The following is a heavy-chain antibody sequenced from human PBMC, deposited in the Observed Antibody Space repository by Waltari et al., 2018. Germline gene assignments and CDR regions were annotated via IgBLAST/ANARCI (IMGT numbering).Heavy chain of an antibody. CDR1: GGSISSGGYY. Sequence: QVQLQESGPGLVKPSQTLSLTCTVSGGSISSGGYYWSWIRQHPGKGLEWIGYIYHSGSTYYNPSLKSRVTIAVDRSKNQFSLKLSSVTAADTAVYYCARERYCSGGSCYPYDAFDIWGQGTMVIFSS. CDR2: IYHSGST. V-gene: IGHV4-31*03. CDR3: ARERYCSGGSCYPYDAFDI. D-gene: IGHD2-15*01. J-gene: IGHJ3*02.